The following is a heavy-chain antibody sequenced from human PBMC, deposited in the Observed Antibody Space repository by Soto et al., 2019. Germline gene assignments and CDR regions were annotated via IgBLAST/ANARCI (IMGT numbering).Heavy chain of an antibody. V-gene: IGHV3-66*01. Sequence: EVQLVESGGGLVQPGGSLSLSCAASGFTVSNSYMTWVRQAPGKGLEWVSVIYSGGSTYYTDSVKGRFTISRDNSKNTLYLQMNSLRAEDTAVYYCARGATVALDYWGQGTLVTVSS. CDR3: ARGATVALDY. CDR1: GFTVSNSY. CDR2: IYSGGST. J-gene: IGHJ4*02. D-gene: IGHD4-17*01.